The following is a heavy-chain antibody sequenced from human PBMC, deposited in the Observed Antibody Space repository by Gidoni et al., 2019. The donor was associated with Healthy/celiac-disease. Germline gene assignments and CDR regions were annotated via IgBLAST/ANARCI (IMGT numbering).Heavy chain of an antibody. V-gene: IGHV4-34*01. J-gene: IGHJ4*02. CDR3: ARAKGYCSGGSCSRSYFDY. CDR1: GGSFSGYY. CDR2: SNHSGST. Sequence: QVQLQQWGAGLLKPSETLSLTCDVYGGSFSGYYWNWPRQPPGKGLEWSGESNHSGSTNYNPSLKSRVTISVDTSKNQFSLKLSSVTAADTAVYYCARAKGYCSGGSCSRSYFDYWGQGTLVTVSS. D-gene: IGHD2-15*01.